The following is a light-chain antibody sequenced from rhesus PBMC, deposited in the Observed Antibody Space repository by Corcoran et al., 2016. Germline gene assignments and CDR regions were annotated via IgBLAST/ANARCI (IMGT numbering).Light chain of an antibody. CDR2: KVS. Sequence: DVVMTQSPLSLPITPGQPASISCRSSQSLVHSDGNTYLNWFQQKPVQPPRLLIYKVSNRFSWVPARFSGRGAGTDCTLKISRVEAEDGGVDYCGQVTKVPYSFGQGTKVEIK. CDR1: QSLVHSDGNTY. V-gene: IGKV2-62*02. J-gene: IGKJ2*01. CDR3: GQVTKVPYS.